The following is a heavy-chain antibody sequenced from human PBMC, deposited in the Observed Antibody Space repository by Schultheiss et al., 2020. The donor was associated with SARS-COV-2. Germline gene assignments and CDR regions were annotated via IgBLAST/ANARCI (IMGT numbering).Heavy chain of an antibody. CDR3: ARVSRTSWFDP. Sequence: SETLSLTCTVSGGSISSSSYYWGWIRQPPGKGLEWIGSISYSGSTYYNPSLKSRVTISVDTSKNQFSLKFSSVTAADTAVYYCARVSRTSWFDPWGQGTLVTVSS. CDR2: ISYSGST. J-gene: IGHJ5*02. CDR1: GGSISSSSYY. V-gene: IGHV4-39*07. D-gene: IGHD1-7*01.